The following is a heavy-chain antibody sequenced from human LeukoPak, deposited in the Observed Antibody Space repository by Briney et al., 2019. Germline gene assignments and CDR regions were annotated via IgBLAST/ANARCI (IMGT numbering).Heavy chain of an antibody. CDR2: ISTSSNTI. CDR3: ARDGRFDY. V-gene: IGHV3-48*01. J-gene: IGHJ4*02. CDR1: GFTFNTNT. Sequence: GNLRLSCSASGFTFNTNTMNRHRPAPGHGLEWVSYISTSSNTIYYADSVKGRFTISRDNAKNSLYLQMNSLRGEDTAVYYCARDGRFDYWGQGTLVTVSS.